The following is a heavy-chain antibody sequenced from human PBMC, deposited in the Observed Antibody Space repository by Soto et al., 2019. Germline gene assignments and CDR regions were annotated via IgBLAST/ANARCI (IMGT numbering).Heavy chain of an antibody. CDR2: ITYDGSNK. D-gene: IGHD4-17*01. V-gene: IGHV3-30*03. CDR1: GFTFSSYG. Sequence: GGSLRLSCAASGFTFSSYGMHWVRQAPGKGLEWVAVITYDGSNKYYADSVKGRFTISRDNAKNTLYLQMNSLRAEDTAVYYCAREGYGDYSPLYYYYMDVWGKGTTVTVSS. CDR3: AREGYGDYSPLYYYYMDV. J-gene: IGHJ6*03.